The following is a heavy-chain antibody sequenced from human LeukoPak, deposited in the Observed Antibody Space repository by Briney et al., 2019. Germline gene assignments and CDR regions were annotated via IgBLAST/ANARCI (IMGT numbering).Heavy chain of an antibody. CDR1: GGSISSGGYY. V-gene: IGHV4-31*03. CDR3: ARTTVVAKYFDY. CDR2: IYYSGST. J-gene: IGHJ4*02. Sequence: PSETLSLTCTVSGGSISSGGYYWSWIRQHPGKGLEWIGYIYYSGSTYYNPSLKSRLTISVDTSKSQFSLKLSSVTAADTAVYYCARTTVVAKYFDYWGQGTLVTVSS. D-gene: IGHD4-23*01.